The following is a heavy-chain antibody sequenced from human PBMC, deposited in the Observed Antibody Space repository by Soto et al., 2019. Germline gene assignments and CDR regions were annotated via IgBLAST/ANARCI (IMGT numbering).Heavy chain of an antibody. CDR2: ISGSGDTL. D-gene: IGHD2-8*01. CDR3: ATSGVSSDY. V-gene: IGHV3-11*01. Sequence: GGSLRLSCVASGFSFSDYYMSWIRQAPGKGLEWLSYISGSGDTLYHAGSVKGRFTISRDNAKNSLYLQMNSLRAEDTAVYYCATSGVSSDYWGQGSLVTVSS. CDR1: GFSFSDYY. J-gene: IGHJ4*02.